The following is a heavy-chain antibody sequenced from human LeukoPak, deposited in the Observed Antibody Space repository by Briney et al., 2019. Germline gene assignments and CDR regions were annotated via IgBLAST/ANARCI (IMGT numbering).Heavy chain of an antibody. CDR1: GFTFSSYA. D-gene: IGHD6-13*01. V-gene: IGHV3-30-3*01. CDR2: ISYDGSNK. Sequence: GGSLRLSCAASGFTFSSYAMNWVRQAPGKGLEWVAVISYDGSNKYYADSVKGRFTISRDNSKNTLYLQMNSLRTEDTAVYYCARGDSTWADYWGQGTLVTVSS. CDR3: ARGDSTWADY. J-gene: IGHJ4*02.